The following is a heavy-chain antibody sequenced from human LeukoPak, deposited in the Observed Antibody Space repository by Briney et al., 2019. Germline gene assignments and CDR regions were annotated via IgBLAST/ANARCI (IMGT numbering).Heavy chain of an antibody. J-gene: IGHJ4*02. CDR3: TRDEAAATN. CDR1: GFTFSNYW. V-gene: IGHV3-7*01. D-gene: IGHD6-13*01. CDR2: IKQDGREK. Sequence: GGSLRLSCVGSGFTFSNYWMSWVRQAPGKGPEWVANIKQDGREKHYVDSVKGRFTISSDNAKGSVYLQMNSLRVEDTAIYYCTRDEAAATNWGQGTLVTVSS.